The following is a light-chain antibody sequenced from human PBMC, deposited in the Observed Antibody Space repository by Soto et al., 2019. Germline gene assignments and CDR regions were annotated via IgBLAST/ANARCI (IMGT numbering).Light chain of an antibody. CDR1: QSISTW. CDR2: DAS. V-gene: IGKV1-5*01. Sequence: GDRVTITCRASQSISTWLAWYQQKPGKAPQLLIYDASSLESGVPSSFSGSGSGTEFTLTISSLQPDDFATYYCLQYNSYPYTFGQGTKLEIK. CDR3: LQYNSYPYT. J-gene: IGKJ2*01.